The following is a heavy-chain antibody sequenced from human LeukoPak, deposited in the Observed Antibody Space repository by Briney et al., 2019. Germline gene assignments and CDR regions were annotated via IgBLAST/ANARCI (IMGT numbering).Heavy chain of an antibody. V-gene: IGHV4-59*01. Sequence: SETLSLTCTVSGGSISSYYWSWIRQPPGKGLEWIGYMYYSGSPNYNPSLKSRVTTSVDPSKNQFSLKLSSVTAADTAVYYCARGVSGATHYDYWGQGTLVTVSS. D-gene: IGHD1-26*01. CDR2: MYYSGSP. J-gene: IGHJ4*02. CDR3: ARGVSGATHYDY. CDR1: GGSISSYY.